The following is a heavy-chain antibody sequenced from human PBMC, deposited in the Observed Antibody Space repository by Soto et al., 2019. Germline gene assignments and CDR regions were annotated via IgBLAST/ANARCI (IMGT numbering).Heavy chain of an antibody. D-gene: IGHD3-10*01. J-gene: IGHJ4*02. V-gene: IGHV1-18*01. Sequence: ASVKVSCKASGYTFTSYGISWVRQAPGQGLEWMGWISAYNGNTNYAQKLQGRVTMTTDTSTSTAYMELRSLRSDDTAVYYCLLPITMVRGSQRDYWGQGTLVTVSS. CDR2: ISAYNGNT. CDR1: GYTFTSYG. CDR3: LLPITMVRGSQRDY.